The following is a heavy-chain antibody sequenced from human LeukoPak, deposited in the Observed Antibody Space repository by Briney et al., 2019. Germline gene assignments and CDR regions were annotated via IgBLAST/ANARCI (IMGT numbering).Heavy chain of an antibody. CDR3: AKLKGPGYSSSWYGNYFDY. V-gene: IGHV3-11*01. D-gene: IGHD6-13*01. J-gene: IGHJ4*02. CDR2: ISSSGSTI. CDR1: GFTFSDYY. Sequence: GGSLRLSCAASGFTFSDYYMSWIRQAPGKGLEWVSYISSSGSTIYYADSVKGRFTISRDNAKNSLYLQMNSLRAEDTAVYYCAKLKGPGYSSSWYGNYFDYWGQGTLVTVSS.